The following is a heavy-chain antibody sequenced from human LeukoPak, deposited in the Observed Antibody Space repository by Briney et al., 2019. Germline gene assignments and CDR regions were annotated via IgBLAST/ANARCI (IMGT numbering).Heavy chain of an antibody. D-gene: IGHD3-3*01. V-gene: IGHV4-34*01. CDR1: GGSFSGYY. Sequence: SETLSLTCAVYGGSFSGYYWSWIRQPPGKGLEWIGEINHSRNTNYNPSLKSRVTISVDTSKNQYSLKVSSVTAADTAVYYCARARRDSGYYNVDYWGQGALVTVSS. CDR3: ARARRDSGYYNVDY. J-gene: IGHJ4*02. CDR2: INHSRNT.